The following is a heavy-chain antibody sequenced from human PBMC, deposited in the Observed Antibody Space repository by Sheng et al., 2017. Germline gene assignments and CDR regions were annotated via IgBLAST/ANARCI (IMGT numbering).Heavy chain of an antibody. D-gene: IGHD1-1*01. Sequence: QVQLVESGGGVVQPGRSLRLSCAASGFTFSSYGMHWVRQAPGKGLEWVAVIWYDGSNKYYADSVKGRFTISRDNSKNTLYLQMNSLRAEDTAVYYCARDRHAGTPPGCFDYWGQGTLVTVSS. J-gene: IGHJ4*02. CDR2: IWYDGSNK. CDR1: GFTFSSYG. V-gene: IGHV3-33*01. CDR3: ARDRHAGTPPGCFDY.